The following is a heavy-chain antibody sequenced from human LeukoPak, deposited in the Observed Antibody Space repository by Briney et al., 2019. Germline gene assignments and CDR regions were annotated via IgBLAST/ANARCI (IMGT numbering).Heavy chain of an antibody. Sequence: GESLKISCKGSGYSFTSYWIDWVRQMPGKGLEWMGVIYPGDSDTRYRPSFQGQVTISADKSISTAYLQWSSLKALDTAMYYCARKYSSRSAFDIWGQGTMVTVSS. J-gene: IGHJ3*02. V-gene: IGHV5-51*01. CDR2: IYPGDSDT. D-gene: IGHD6-19*01. CDR1: GYSFTSYW. CDR3: ARKYSSRSAFDI.